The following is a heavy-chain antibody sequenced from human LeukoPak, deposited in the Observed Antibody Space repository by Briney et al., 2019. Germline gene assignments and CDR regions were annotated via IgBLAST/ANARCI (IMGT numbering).Heavy chain of an antibody. CDR1: GGSISSYY. Sequence: SETLSLTCTVSGGSISSYYWSWIRQPPGKGLEWIGYIYYSGSTNYNPSLKSRVTISVDTSKNQFSLKLSSVTAADTAVYYCARNIGGGGGAGGGGGFFYHGMDVWGQGTTVTVSS. CDR3: ARNIGGGGGAGGGGGFFYHGMDV. D-gene: IGHD1-26*01. CDR2: IYYSGST. V-gene: IGHV4-59*08. J-gene: IGHJ6*02.